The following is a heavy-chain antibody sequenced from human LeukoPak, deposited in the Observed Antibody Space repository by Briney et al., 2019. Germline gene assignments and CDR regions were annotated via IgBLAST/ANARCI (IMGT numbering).Heavy chain of an antibody. J-gene: IGHJ4*02. D-gene: IGHD1-7*01. CDR2: IRYDGSDT. V-gene: IGHV3-30*02. CDR3: AKVGTTLIDY. Sequence: GGSLRPSCAASGFTFSSYGIHWVRQAPGKGLEWVAFIRYDGSDTYYADSVKGRFTISRDNSKNTLYLQMNSLRAEDTAVYYCAKVGTTLIDYWGQGTLVTVSS. CDR1: GFTFSSYG.